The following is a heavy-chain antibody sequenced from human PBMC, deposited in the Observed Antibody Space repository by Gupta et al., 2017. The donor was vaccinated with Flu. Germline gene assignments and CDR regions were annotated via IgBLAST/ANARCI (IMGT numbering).Heavy chain of an antibody. V-gene: IGHV3-7*04. CDR1: GFSFGTFW. Sequence: QLVESGGALVQPGGSLRLSCATSGFSFGTFWMTWVRQAPGKGLEWVATIKPDGSEEYYQDSVKGRFSISRDNGENLLLLQMNSLTVEDSGLYYCARGLGGYWGQGTLVTVSS. D-gene: IGHD3-16*01. CDR2: IKPDGSEE. J-gene: IGHJ4*02. CDR3: ARGLGGY.